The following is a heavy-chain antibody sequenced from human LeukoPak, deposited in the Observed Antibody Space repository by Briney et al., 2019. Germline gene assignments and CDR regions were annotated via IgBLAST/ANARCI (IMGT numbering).Heavy chain of an antibody. J-gene: IGHJ4*02. CDR1: GFTFSSYG. CDR2: IRYDGSNK. D-gene: IGHD1-26*01. V-gene: IGHV3-30*02. Sequence: GGSLRLSCAASGFTFSSYGMHWVRQAPGKGLEWVAFIRYDGSNKYYADSVKGRFTISRDNSKNTLYLQMNSLRAEDTAVYFCARDRFSGSYPLDYWGQGTLVTVSS. CDR3: ARDRFSGSYPLDY.